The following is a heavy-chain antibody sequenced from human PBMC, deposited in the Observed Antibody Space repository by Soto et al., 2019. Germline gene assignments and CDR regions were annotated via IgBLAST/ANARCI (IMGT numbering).Heavy chain of an antibody. D-gene: IGHD2-15*01. CDR1: GFTFSSYA. V-gene: IGHV3-23*01. CDR3: ARAIVVVVAATSGAFDI. Sequence: PGGSLRLSCAASGFTFSSYAMSWVRQAPGKGLEWVSAISGSGGSTYYADSVKGRFTISRDNSKNTLYLQMNSLRAEDTAVYYCARAIVVVVAATSGAFDIWGQGTMVTVSS. CDR2: ISGSGGST. J-gene: IGHJ3*02.